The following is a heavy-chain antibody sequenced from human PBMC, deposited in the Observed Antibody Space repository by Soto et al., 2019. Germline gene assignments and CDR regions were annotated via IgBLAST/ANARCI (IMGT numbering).Heavy chain of an antibody. Sequence: PGGSLRLSCAASGFTLSRFELHWVRQAPGKGLEWISYISSSGSTAYYASSVEGRFTISRDNANNSVYLQMDSLRAEDTALYYCTRAAWFPYLSFYWGQGALVTV. D-gene: IGHD3-10*01. J-gene: IGHJ4*02. V-gene: IGHV3-48*03. CDR1: GFTLSRFE. CDR3: TRAAWFPYLSFY. CDR2: ISSSGSTA.